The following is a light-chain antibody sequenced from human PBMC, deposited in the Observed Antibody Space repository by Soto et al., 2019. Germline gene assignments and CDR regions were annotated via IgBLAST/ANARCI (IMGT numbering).Light chain of an antibody. CDR2: GAS. Sequence: DIQMTQSPSSLSASVGDRVTITCRASQSIRNYLNWYQQKPGKAPHLLIYGASSLESGVPSRFSGSGSETDFTLIINNLQPEDFATYYCQQSYTAVFTFGPGTKVDIK. J-gene: IGKJ3*01. CDR1: QSIRNY. CDR3: QQSYTAVFT. V-gene: IGKV1-39*01.